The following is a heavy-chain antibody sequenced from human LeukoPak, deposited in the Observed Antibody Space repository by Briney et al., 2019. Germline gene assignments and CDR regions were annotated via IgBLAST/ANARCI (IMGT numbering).Heavy chain of an antibody. D-gene: IGHD5-24*01. Sequence: ASVKVSCKASGGTFSSYAISWVRQAPGRGLEWMGGIIPIFGTANYAQKFQGRVTITTDESTSTAYMELSSLRSEDTAVYYCARPRRDGYNIFDYWGQGTLVTVSS. CDR1: GGTFSSYA. CDR3: ARPRRDGYNIFDY. V-gene: IGHV1-69*05. CDR2: IIPIFGTA. J-gene: IGHJ4*02.